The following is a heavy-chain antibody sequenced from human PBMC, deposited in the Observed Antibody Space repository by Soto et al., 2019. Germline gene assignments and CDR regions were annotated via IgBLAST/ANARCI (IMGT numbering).Heavy chain of an antibody. CDR3: ASHTTVTTTHLDY. D-gene: IGHD4-17*01. CDR1: GGSISSYY. Sequence: PSETLSLTCTVSGGSISSYYWSWIRHPPGKGLEWIGYIYYSGSTNYSPSLMSRATIPVDTSKNQFSLQLRSVTAADTAVYYCASHTTVTTTHLDYRGQGTPVTVSS. J-gene: IGHJ4*02. V-gene: IGHV4-59*08. CDR2: IYYSGST.